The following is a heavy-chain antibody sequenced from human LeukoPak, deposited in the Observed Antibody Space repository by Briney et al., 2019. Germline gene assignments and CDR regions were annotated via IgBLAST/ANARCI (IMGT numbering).Heavy chain of an antibody. CDR1: GGTFSSYA. D-gene: IGHD3-3*01. Sequence: SVKVSCKASGGTFSSYAISWVRQAPGQGREWMGGIIPIFGTANYAQKFQGRVTITTDESTSTAYMELSSLRSEDTAVYYCARQIITIFGVVITYNWFDPWGQGTLVTVSS. J-gene: IGHJ5*02. V-gene: IGHV1-69*05. CDR2: IIPIFGTA. CDR3: ARQIITIFGVVITYNWFDP.